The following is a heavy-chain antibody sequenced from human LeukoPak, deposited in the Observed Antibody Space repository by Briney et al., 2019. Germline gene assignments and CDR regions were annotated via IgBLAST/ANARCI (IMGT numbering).Heavy chain of an antibody. Sequence: GGSLRLSCAASEFTFSNYAISWVRQAPGKGLEWVSVISGSGGPTYYADSVKGRFTISRDNSKNTLYLQMNSLRAEDTAVYYCAKDPALRVRYFDWLSDYWGQGTLVTVSS. J-gene: IGHJ4*02. CDR2: ISGSGGPT. D-gene: IGHD3-9*01. CDR1: EFTFSNYA. CDR3: AKDPALRVRYFDWLSDY. V-gene: IGHV3-23*01.